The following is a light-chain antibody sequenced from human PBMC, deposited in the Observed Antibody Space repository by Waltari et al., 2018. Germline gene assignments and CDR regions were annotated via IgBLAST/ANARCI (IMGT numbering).Light chain of an antibody. Sequence: QSALTQPRSVSGSPGQSVTISCTGTSSAVGGYNYVSWYQQHPGKAPKLMIYDVSKRPSGVPDRFSGSKSGNTASLTISGLQAEDEADYSCCSYAGSYTYVFGTGTKVTVL. CDR3: CSYAGSYTYV. CDR2: DVS. V-gene: IGLV2-11*01. J-gene: IGLJ1*01. CDR1: SSAVGGYNY.